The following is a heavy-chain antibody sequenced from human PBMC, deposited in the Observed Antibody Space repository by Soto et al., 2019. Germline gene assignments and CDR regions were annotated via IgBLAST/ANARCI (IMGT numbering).Heavy chain of an antibody. J-gene: IGHJ3*02. V-gene: IGHV4-59*01. CDR2: IYYSGST. D-gene: IGHD6-19*01. CDR3: ARGGSSGWFHAFDI. Sequence: SETLSLTCTVSGGSISSYYWSWIRQPPGKGLEWIGYIYYSGSTNYNPSLKSRVTISVDTSKNQFSLKLSSVTAADTAVYYCARGGSSGWFHAFDIWGRGKMVTVSS. CDR1: GGSISSYY.